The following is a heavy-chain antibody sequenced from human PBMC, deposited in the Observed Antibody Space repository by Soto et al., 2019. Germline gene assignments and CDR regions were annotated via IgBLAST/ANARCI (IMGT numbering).Heavy chain of an antibody. D-gene: IGHD6-25*01. Sequence: EVQLVESGGGLVQLGGSLRLSCAASGFTFSSCSMNWVRQAPGKGLEWLSYISSTSSTIYYADSVKGRFTISRDNAKNSLHLQMNSLRDEDTAVYYCASWPDAADYWGQGTLVTVSS. J-gene: IGHJ4*02. CDR2: ISSTSSTI. CDR3: ASWPDAADY. V-gene: IGHV3-48*02. CDR1: GFTFSSCS.